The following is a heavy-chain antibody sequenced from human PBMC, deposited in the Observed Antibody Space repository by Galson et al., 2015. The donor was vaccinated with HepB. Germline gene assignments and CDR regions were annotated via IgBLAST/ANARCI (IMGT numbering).Heavy chain of an antibody. D-gene: IGHD3-16*01. Sequence: SLRLSCAASGFTFSDYAMNWVRQAPGKGLEWVSTITPSGSTSYYADSVKGRFTISRDNLKNTLYLQLNSLRAEDTAVYSCAKYLHRGTYWGACDDWGQGITVAVSS. CDR3: AKYLHRGTYWGACDD. J-gene: IGHJ6*02. V-gene: IGHV3-23*01. CDR1: GFTFSDYA. CDR2: ITPSGSTS.